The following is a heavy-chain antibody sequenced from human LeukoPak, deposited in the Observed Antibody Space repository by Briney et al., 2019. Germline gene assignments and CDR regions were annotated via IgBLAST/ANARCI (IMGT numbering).Heavy chain of an antibody. D-gene: IGHD6-13*01. CDR2: IIPIFGTP. CDR3: ANRGGGGIGMGILGSYDV. CDR1: GGTFSSNA. J-gene: IGHJ4*02. V-gene: IGHV1-69*13. Sequence: SVKVSCKAAGGTFSSNAISWVRQAPGQGLEWIGGIIPIFGTPNYAHKFQDRVTITADQPTSTAYMELSALRSEDTAVYYCANRGGGGIGMGILGSYDVWGQGTLVTVSS.